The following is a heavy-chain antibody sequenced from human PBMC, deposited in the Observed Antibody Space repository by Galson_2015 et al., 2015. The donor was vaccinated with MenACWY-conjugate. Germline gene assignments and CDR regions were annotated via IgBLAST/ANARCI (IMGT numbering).Heavy chain of an antibody. CDR1: GFTFSNYY. Sequence: SLRLACAASGFTFSNYYMSWVGQAPGKGLEWVANIKEDGGDKYYVDSMRGRFTISRDNAKNSLYLQMNSLRAEGTSLYFCAKNLINVAGLDLWGRGTLVTVSS. D-gene: IGHD6-19*01. CDR3: AKNLINVAGLDL. CDR2: IKEDGGDK. V-gene: IGHV3-7*01. J-gene: IGHJ2*01.